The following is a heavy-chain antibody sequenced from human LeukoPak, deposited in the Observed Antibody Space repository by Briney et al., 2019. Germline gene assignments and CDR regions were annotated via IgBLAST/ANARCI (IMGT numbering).Heavy chain of an antibody. V-gene: IGHV4-34*01. CDR3: ARDVGATIDDY. D-gene: IGHD1-26*01. CDR2: INHSGST. Sequence: SETLSLTCAVYGGSFSGYYWSWIRQPPGKGLEWIGEINHSGSTNYNPSLKSRVTISVDKSKNQFSLKLSSVTAADTAVYYCARDVGATIDDYWGQGTLVTVSS. CDR1: GGSFSGYY. J-gene: IGHJ4*02.